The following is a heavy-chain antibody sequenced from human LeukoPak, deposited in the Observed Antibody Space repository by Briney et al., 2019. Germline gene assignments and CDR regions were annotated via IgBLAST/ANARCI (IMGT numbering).Heavy chain of an antibody. Sequence: SETLSLTCTVSGGSISSYYWSWIRQPAGKGLEWIGRIYTSGSTNYNPSLKSRVTMSVDTSKNQFSLKLSSVTAADTAVYYCARDLGYCSGGSCYSLAYFDYWGQGTLVTVSS. CDR3: ARDLGYCSGGSCYSLAYFDY. CDR2: IYTSGST. J-gene: IGHJ4*02. CDR1: GGSISSYY. D-gene: IGHD2-15*01. V-gene: IGHV4-4*07.